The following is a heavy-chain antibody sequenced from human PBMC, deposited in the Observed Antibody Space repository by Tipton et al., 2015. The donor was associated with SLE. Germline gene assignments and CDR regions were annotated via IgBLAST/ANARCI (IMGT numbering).Heavy chain of an antibody. D-gene: IGHD6-19*01. J-gene: IGHJ3*01. V-gene: IGHV3-30*02. Sequence: SGFRFSTFGMHWVRQATGKGLEWVAFIRNDGNVKNYADSVRGRFTLSRDNFRKTLVLQMNSLRPEDTAVYYCATLSGRDMWGQGTMVTVPS. CDR3: ATLSGRDM. CDR1: GFRFSTFG. CDR2: IRNDGNVK.